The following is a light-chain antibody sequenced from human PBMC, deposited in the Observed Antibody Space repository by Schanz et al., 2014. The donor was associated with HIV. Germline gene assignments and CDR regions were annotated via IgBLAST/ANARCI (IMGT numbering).Light chain of an antibody. V-gene: IGKV3-20*01. CDR3: QQYGGSPT. Sequence: EIVLTQSPGTLSLSPGERATLSCRASQSVSSYLAWYQQKPGQAHRLLIYDASTRAAGIPDRFSGSGSGSTFTIIISRLEPADAAVYYCQQYGGSPTFGQGTKVEIK. CDR2: DAS. CDR1: QSVSSY. J-gene: IGKJ1*01.